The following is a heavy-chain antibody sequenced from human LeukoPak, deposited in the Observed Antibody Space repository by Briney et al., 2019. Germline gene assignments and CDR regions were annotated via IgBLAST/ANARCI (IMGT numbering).Heavy chain of an antibody. J-gene: IGHJ4*02. CDR1: GGSISSSNYY. CDR2: IYYSGST. CDR3: ARGGYSSGWYSQYYFDF. D-gene: IGHD6-19*01. V-gene: IGHV4-39*07. Sequence: PSETLSLTCTVSGGSISSSNYYWGWIRQPPGKGLEWIGTIYYSGSTNYNPSLKSRVIISVDTSKNQFSLNLSSVTAADTAVYYCARGGYSSGWYSQYYFDFWGQGTLVTVSS.